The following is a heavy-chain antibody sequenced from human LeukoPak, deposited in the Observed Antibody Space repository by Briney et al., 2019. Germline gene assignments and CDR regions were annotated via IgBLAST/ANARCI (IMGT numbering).Heavy chain of an antibody. CDR2: ISSGSTYI. V-gene: IGHV3-21*01. D-gene: IGHD3-10*01. Sequence: GGSLRLSCAASGFTFSSYAMSWVRQAPGKGLEWVSSISSGSTYIYYADSVKGRFPISRDNAKDSLYLQMNSLRAEDTAVYYGAREVLMGPRYFDYWGQGALVTVSS. J-gene: IGHJ4*02. CDR3: AREVLMGPRYFDY. CDR1: GFTFSSYA.